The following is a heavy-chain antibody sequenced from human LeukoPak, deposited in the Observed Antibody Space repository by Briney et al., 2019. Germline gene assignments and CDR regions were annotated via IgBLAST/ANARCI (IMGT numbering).Heavy chain of an antibody. CDR1: GFTFSSYG. Sequence: PGGSLRLSCAASGFTFSSYGMHWVRQAPGKGLEYVSAISSKGGSTYYANSVKGRFTISRDNSKTTLYLQMGSLRAEDMAVYYCARIKYCGGDCYSGAFDIWGQGTMVTVSS. CDR2: ISSKGGST. J-gene: IGHJ3*02. CDR3: ARIKYCGGDCYSGAFDI. V-gene: IGHV3-64*01. D-gene: IGHD2-21*02.